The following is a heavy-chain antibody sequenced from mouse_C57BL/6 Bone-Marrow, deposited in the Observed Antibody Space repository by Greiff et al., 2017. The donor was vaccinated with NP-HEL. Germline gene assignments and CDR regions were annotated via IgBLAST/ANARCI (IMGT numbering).Heavy chain of an antibody. J-gene: IGHJ3*01. CDR1: GFTFSNYW. CDR2: IRLKSDNYAT. CDR3: SCPGFAY. Sequence: EVQRVESGGGLVQPGGSMKLSCVASGFTFSNYWMNWVRQSPEQGLEWVAQIRLKSDNYATHYAESVKGRFTISRDDSKSSVYLQMNNLRAEDTGIYYCSCPGFAYWGQGTLVTVSA. V-gene: IGHV6-3*01.